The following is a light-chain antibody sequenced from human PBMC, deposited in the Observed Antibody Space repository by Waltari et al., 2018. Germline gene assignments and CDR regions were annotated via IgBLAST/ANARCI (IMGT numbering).Light chain of an antibody. V-gene: IGKV1-5*03. CDR1: QSISNW. Sequence: DIQMTQSPSTLSASVGDRVTITCRASQSISNWLAWYQQKPGKAPKVLIYTSFSLQNGVPSRFSGTGSETEFTLTISSLQPDDFATYYCQQYNISPYTFGQGTTLEI. J-gene: IGKJ2*01. CDR2: TSF. CDR3: QQYNISPYT.